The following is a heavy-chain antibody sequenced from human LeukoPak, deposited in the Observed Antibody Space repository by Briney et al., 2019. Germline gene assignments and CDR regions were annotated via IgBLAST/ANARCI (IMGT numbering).Heavy chain of an antibody. J-gene: IGHJ4*02. CDR2: INPNGGGT. V-gene: IGHV1-2*02. CDR1: GYTFSDYY. CDR3: ARGGPWGWELAPLDY. Sequence: GASVKVSCTASGYTFSDYYIHWVRQATGQGLEWGGWINPNGGGTNYAQKFQGRVTMTRDTSISTAYMELTSLRSDDTAVYYCARGGPWGWELAPLDYWGQGTLVTVSS. D-gene: IGHD1-26*01.